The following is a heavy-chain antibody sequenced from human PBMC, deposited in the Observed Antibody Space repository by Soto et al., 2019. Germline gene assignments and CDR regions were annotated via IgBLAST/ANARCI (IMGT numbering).Heavy chain of an antibody. V-gene: IGHV5-51*01. CDR1: GYSFTSYW. J-gene: IGHJ6*02. CDR2: IYPGDSDT. D-gene: IGHD4-17*01. CDR3: ARHTVNDRYYYYGMDV. Sequence: GESLKISCKGSGYSFTSYWIGWVRQMPGKGLGWVGIIYPGDSDTRYNPFFEGQVTISDDKSITTDYLQWSRMKASDTAMYYCARHTVNDRYYYYGMDVWGQGTPVTVSS.